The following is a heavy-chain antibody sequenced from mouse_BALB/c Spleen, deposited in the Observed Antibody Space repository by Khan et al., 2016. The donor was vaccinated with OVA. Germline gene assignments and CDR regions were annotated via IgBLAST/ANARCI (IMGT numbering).Heavy chain of an antibody. CDR2: INPSTDYT. V-gene: IGHV1-7*01. CDR1: GYTFISYW. J-gene: IGHJ3*01. CDR3: ARRGLDGIFVY. D-gene: IGHD2-1*01. Sequence: QVQLKQSGTELAKPGASVKMSCKASGYTFISYWMHWVKQRPGQGLEWIGYINPSTDYTEYTQKFKDKATLTTDKSSNTAYMQLSSLTSEDSAVYYCARRGLDGIFVYWGQGTRLTVSA.